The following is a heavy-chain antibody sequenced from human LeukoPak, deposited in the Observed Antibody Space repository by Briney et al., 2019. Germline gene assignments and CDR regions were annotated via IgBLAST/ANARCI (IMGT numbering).Heavy chain of an antibody. V-gene: IGHV3-7*05. J-gene: IGHJ4*02. D-gene: IGHD4-17*01. CDR2: INQDGSEK. CDR1: GFTFRNSW. Sequence: GGSLRLSCAASGFTFRNSWMSWVRQAPGKGLEWVANINQDGSEKYYVDSVKGRFTISRDNAENSLYLQMNSLRAEDTAVYYCANPTSFHGDPMTYFVHWGQGTLVTVSS. CDR3: ANPTSFHGDPMTYFVH.